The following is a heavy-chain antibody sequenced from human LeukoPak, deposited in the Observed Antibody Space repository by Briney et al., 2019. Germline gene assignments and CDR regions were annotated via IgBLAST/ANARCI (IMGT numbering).Heavy chain of an antibody. CDR2: ISAYNGNT. CDR1: GYAFTGYY. CDR3: ARGTYFDY. J-gene: IGHJ4*02. V-gene: IGHV1-18*04. Sequence: EASVKVSCKASGYAFTGYYLHWVRQAPGQGLEWMGWISAYNGNTNYAQKLQGRVTMTTDTSTSTAFMEVRSLRSDDTAVYYCARGTYFDYWGQGTLVTVSS.